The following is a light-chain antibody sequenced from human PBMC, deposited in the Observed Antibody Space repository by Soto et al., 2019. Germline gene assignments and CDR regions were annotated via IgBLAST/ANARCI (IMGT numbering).Light chain of an antibody. J-gene: IGKJ5*01. CDR3: QQRIQSLR. CDR1: QSVSIK. V-gene: IGKV3-15*01. CDR2: DTS. Sequence: KHAPATLSRSTFYIATLSFRASQSVSIKLAWYQQKPGQAPRLLIYDTSTRATGIPARFSGSGSGTEFTLTISSLQSEDFAVYYCQQRIQSLRFAQGTLLEIK.